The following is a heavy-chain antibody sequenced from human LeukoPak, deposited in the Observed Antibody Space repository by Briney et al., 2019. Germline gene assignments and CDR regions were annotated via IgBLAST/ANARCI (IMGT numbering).Heavy chain of an antibody. CDR2: ISDIGSI. Sequence: SETLSLTCTVSGGSISSYYWSWIRQPPGKGLEWIAYISDIGSINYNPSLKSRVTLSLEASKNQFSLKLSSVTAADTAVYYCAGHHPRNTVDFWGQGTLVTVSS. V-gene: IGHV4-59*08. CDR3: AGHHPRNTVDF. CDR1: GGSISSYY. J-gene: IGHJ4*02. D-gene: IGHD2/OR15-2a*01.